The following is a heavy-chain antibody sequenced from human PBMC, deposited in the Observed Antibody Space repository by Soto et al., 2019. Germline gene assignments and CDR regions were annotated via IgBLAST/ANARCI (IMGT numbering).Heavy chain of an antibody. J-gene: IGHJ3*01. CDR3: AKMTPYVGNDRDAFDV. D-gene: IGHD1-1*01. V-gene: IGHV3-23*01. CDR2: VTGRSRNT. Sequence: EMQLLESGGGLQQPGGSLRLSCAASGFTFNNFAMGWVRQAPGKGLAWISAVTGRSRNTYYADSVKGRFTISRKNFENTVYLQMAGLRVEDTAVYYFAKMTPYVGNDRDAFDVWGRVTMVTVAS. CDR1: GFTFNNFA.